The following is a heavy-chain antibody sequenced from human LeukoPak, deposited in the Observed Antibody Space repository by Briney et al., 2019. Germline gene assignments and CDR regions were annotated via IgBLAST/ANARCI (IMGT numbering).Heavy chain of an antibody. J-gene: IGHJ1*01. CDR3: AREYYYDSSGYLPFQH. CDR1: GFTFSDNY. Sequence: PGGSLRLSCAASGFTFSDNYMSWIRQAPGKGLEWVSSISSSSSYIYYADSVKGRFTISRDNAENSLYLQMNSLRAEDTAVYYCAREYYYDSSGYLPFQHWGQGTLVTVSS. V-gene: IGHV3-11*06. D-gene: IGHD3-22*01. CDR2: ISSSSSYI.